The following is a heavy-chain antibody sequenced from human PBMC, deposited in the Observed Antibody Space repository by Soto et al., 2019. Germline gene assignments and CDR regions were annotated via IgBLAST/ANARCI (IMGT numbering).Heavy chain of an antibody. J-gene: IGHJ4*01. Sequence: RGSLRLSCVGSGFTFSNNAMHWFRQAPGKGLEWVAFISYGSSEIFYADSVKGRFTISRDNPENTLFLHMNSPRADDTAVYYCAIARVAGSSLDHWGQGILVTVSS. CDR1: GFTFSNNA. CDR2: ISYGSSEI. D-gene: IGHD3-3*01. V-gene: IGHV3-30*01. CDR3: AIARVAGSSLDH.